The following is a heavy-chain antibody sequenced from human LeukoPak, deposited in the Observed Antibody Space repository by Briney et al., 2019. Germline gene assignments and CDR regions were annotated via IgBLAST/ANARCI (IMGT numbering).Heavy chain of an antibody. Sequence: GASVKVSCKASGYTFTSYYMHWVRQAPGQGLEWMGIINPSGGSTSYAQKFQGRVTMTRDTSTSTVYMELSSLRSEDTAAYYCLRERLVKNWFDPWGQGTLVTVSS. CDR3: LRERLVKNWFDP. V-gene: IGHV1-46*01. J-gene: IGHJ5*02. CDR2: INPSGGST. CDR1: GYTFTSYY. D-gene: IGHD4-23*01.